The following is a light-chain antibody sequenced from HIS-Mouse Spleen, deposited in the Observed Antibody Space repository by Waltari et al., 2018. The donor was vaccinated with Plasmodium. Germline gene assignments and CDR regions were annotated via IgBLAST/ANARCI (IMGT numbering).Light chain of an antibody. CDR2: GAS. J-gene: IGKJ3*01. CDR3: QQYNNWSFT. Sequence: EIVMTQSPATLSVSPGERATLSCRASQSVSSNVAWYQQKPGQAPRLLIYGASTRATGIPARFSGSGSGTEVTLTISSLQSEDFAVYDCQQYNNWSFTFGPGTKVDIK. CDR1: QSVSSN. V-gene: IGKV3-15*01.